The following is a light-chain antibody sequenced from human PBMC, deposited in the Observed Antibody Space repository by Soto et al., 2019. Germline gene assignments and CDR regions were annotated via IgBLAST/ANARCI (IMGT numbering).Light chain of an antibody. J-gene: IGKJ1*01. Sequence: EIVLTQSPGTLSLSPGERATLSCRASQSVSSSYLAWYQQKPGQAPRLLIYGASRRASGIPDRFSGSGSGTEFALAICRLEPEDFAVYYCQQYGSSPTFGQGTKVEIK. CDR3: QQYGSSPT. V-gene: IGKV3-20*01. CDR1: QSVSSSY. CDR2: GAS.